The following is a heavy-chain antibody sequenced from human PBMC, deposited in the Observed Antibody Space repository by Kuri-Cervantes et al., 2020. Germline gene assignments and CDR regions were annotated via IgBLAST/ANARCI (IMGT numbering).Heavy chain of an antibody. Sequence: LRLSCTVSGGSISSGSYYWSWIRQPAGKGLEWIGRIYTSGSTNYNPSLKSRVTISVYTSKNQFSLKLSSVTAADTAVYYCARALTGFDPWGQGTLVTVSS. J-gene: IGHJ5*02. CDR1: GGSISSGSYY. CDR3: ARALTGFDP. D-gene: IGHD3-9*01. CDR2: IYTSGST. V-gene: IGHV4-61*02.